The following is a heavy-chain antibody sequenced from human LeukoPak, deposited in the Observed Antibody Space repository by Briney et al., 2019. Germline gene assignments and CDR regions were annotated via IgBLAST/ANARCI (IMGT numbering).Heavy chain of an antibody. D-gene: IGHD3-10*01. CDR3: AKDGSGSFPFDY. CDR2: IYFDDEA. Sequence: GGSLRLSCAASGFTVSSNYMTWVRQVPGKGLEWVSVIYFDDEAYYADSVKGRFTISRDNSKNTLYLQMNSLRAEDTAVYYCAKDGSGSFPFDYWGQGTLVTVSS. V-gene: IGHV3-53*05. J-gene: IGHJ4*02. CDR1: GFTVSSNY.